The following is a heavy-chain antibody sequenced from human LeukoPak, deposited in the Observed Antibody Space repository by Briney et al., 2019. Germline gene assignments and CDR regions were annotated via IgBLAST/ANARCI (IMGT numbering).Heavy chain of an antibody. CDR2: INHSGST. D-gene: IGHD2-8*01. V-gene: IGHV4-34*01. Sequence: SETLSLTCAVYGGSFSGYYWSWIRQPPGKGLEWIGEINHSGSTNYNPSLKSRVTISVETSKNQFSLKLSSVTAADTAVYYCARGPPAIYCTNGVCYNENWFDPWGQGTLVTVSS. CDR3: ARGPPAIYCTNGVCYNENWFDP. CDR1: GGSFSGYY. J-gene: IGHJ5*02.